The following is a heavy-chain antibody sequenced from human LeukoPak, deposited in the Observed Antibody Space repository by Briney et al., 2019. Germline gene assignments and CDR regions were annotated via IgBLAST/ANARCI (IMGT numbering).Heavy chain of an antibody. D-gene: IGHD3-10*01. CDR2: INPNSGGT. J-gene: IGHJ5*02. Sequence: GASVKVSCKASGYTFTGYYMHWVRQAPGQGLEWMGWINPNSGGTNYAQKFQGWVTMTRDTSISTAYMELSRLRSDDTAVYYCARSVVRGVIGWFDPWGQGILVTVSS. CDR1: GYTFTGYY. V-gene: IGHV1-2*04. CDR3: ARSVVRGVIGWFDP.